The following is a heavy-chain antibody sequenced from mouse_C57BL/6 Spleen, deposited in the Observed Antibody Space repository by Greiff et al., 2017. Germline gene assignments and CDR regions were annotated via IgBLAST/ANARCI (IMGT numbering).Heavy chain of an antibody. V-gene: IGHV1-62-2*01. CDR3: ARHEGGYYGYDVGYAMDY. CDR1: GYTFTEST. CDR2: FYPGSGSI. D-gene: IGHD2-2*01. Sequence: QVQLQQSGAELVKPGASVKLSCKASGYTFTESTIHWVKQRSGQGLEWIGWFYPGSGSIKYNEKFKDKATLTAAKSSSTVYMGLSRLTSGDSAVYFCARHEGGYYGYDVGYAMDYWGQGTSVTVSS. J-gene: IGHJ4*01.